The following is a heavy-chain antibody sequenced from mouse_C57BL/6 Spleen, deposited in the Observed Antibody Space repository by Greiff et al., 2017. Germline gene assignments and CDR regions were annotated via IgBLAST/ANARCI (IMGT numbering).Heavy chain of an antibody. CDR1: GYTFTSYW. CDR2: IDPSDSET. CDR3: ARRGYSSMDD. Sequence: QVQLQQPGAELVRPGSSVKLSCKASGYTFTSYWMHWVKQRPIQGLEWIGNIDPSDSETHYNQKFKDKATLTVDKSSSTAYMQRSSLTSEDSAGYYCARRGYSSMDDWGQGTSVTVSS. V-gene: IGHV1-52*01. J-gene: IGHJ4*01. D-gene: IGHD3-2*02.